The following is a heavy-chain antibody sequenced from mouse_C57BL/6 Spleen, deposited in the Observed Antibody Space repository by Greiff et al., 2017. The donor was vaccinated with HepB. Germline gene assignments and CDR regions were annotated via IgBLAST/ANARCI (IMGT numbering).Heavy chain of an antibody. V-gene: IGHV5-6*01. CDR1: GFTFSSYG. CDR2: ISSGGSYT. J-gene: IGHJ4*01. D-gene: IGHD2-3*01. CDR3: ASHIYDGYNYYAMDY. Sequence: EVQGVESGGDLVKPGGSLKLSCAASGFTFSSYGMSWVRQTPDKRLEWVATISSGGSYTYYPDSVKGRFTISRDNAKNTLYLQMSSLKSEDTAMYYCASHIYDGYNYYAMDYWGQGTSVTVSS.